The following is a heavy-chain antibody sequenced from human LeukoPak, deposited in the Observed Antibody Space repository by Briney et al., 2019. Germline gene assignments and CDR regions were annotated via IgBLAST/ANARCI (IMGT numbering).Heavy chain of an antibody. J-gene: IGHJ6*02. CDR1: GGTFISYA. V-gene: IGHV1-69*13. Sequence: SVKVSCKASGGTFISYAISWVRQAPGQGLEWMGGIIPIFGTVNYAQKFQGRVTITADESTSTAYMELSSLRSEDTAVYYCARGISSSGLSPDYGMDVWGQGTTVTVSS. CDR2: IIPIFGTV. CDR3: ARGISSSGLSPDYGMDV. D-gene: IGHD5-18*01.